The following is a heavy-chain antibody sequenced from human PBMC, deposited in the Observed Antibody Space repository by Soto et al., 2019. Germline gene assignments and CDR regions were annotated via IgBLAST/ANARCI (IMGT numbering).Heavy chain of an antibody. CDR1: GYTFTSYG. J-gene: IGHJ6*02. D-gene: IGHD6-13*01. V-gene: IGHV1-18*01. CDR3: ARDPPYSSSWYFLSYYYYGMDV. Sequence: ASVKVSCKASGYTFTSYGISWVRQAPGQGLEWMGWISGYNGNTNYAQKLQGRVTMTTDTSTSTAYMELRSLRSDDTAVYYCARDPPYSSSWYFLSYYYYGMDVWG. CDR2: ISGYNGNT.